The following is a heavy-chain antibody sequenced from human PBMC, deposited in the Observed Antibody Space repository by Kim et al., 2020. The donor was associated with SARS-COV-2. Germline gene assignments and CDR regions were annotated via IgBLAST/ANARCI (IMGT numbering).Heavy chain of an antibody. CDR1: GINFSDYY. J-gene: IGHJ4*01. Sequence: GGSLRLSCEASGINFSDYYMSWIRQAPGKGLEWVSYISSSGSYTKYADSLKGRFTISRDNAENSLYLEMNSLSADDTAVYYCARVPVGASSWSYFDSWG. V-gene: IGHV3-11*05. CDR3: ARVPVGASSWSYFDS. CDR2: ISSSGSYT. D-gene: IGHD6-13*01.